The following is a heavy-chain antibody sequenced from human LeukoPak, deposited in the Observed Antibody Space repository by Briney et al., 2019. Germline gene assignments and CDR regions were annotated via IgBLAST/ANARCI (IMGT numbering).Heavy chain of an antibody. V-gene: IGHV4-34*01. J-gene: IGHJ4*02. CDR3: ARAGFNVWGSYRYDY. CDR2: INHSGST. Sequence: PSETLSLTCAVYGGSFSGYYWSWIRQPPGKGLEWIGEINHSGSTNYNPSLKSRVTISVDTSKNQFSLKLSSVTAADTAVYYYARAGFNVWGSYRYDYWGQGTLVTVSS. D-gene: IGHD3-16*02. CDR1: GGSFSGYY.